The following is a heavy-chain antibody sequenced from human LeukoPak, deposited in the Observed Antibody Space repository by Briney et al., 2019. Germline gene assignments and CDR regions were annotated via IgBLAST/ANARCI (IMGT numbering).Heavy chain of an antibody. CDR3: ARQSNYGMDV. CDR1: GFTLGSYW. Sequence: GGSLRLSCAASGFTLGSYWMHWVRQAPGKGLVWVSRVNSDGSRTTYADPVKGRFTISRDNAKNTLYLQMNSRRAEDTAVYYCARQSNYGMDVWGQGTTVTVSS. V-gene: IGHV3-74*01. CDR2: VNSDGSRT. J-gene: IGHJ6*02.